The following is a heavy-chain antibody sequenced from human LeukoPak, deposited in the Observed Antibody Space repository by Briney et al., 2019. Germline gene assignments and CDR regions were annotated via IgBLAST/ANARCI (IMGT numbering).Heavy chain of an antibody. Sequence: SETLSLTCTVSGGSISSSYWSWIRQPAGKGLEWIGRVYTSGSTNYNPSLKSRVTISVDTSKNQVSLKLYSVTAADTAVYYCARDLWAAGGTNYWGQGILVTVSS. V-gene: IGHV4-4*07. CDR3: ARDLWAAGGTNY. CDR1: GGSISSSY. CDR2: VYTSGST. J-gene: IGHJ4*02. D-gene: IGHD6-13*01.